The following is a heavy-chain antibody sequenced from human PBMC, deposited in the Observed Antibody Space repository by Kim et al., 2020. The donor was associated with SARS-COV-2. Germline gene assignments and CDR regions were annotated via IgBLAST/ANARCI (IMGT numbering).Heavy chain of an antibody. CDR3: AKDVGSNSLDYFDY. V-gene: IGHV3-23*01. J-gene: IGHJ4*02. D-gene: IGHD1-1*01. Sequence: ANSLKGRFTTSRDNSENILYLQVNSLRGDDTAIYYCAKDVGSNSLDYFDYWGLGTLVTVSS.